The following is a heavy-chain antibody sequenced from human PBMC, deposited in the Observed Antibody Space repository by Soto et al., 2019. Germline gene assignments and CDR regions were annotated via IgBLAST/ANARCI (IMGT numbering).Heavy chain of an antibody. CDR2: IYSIGSA. Sequence: EVQLVESGGGSVQPGGSLRLSCAASGFTVSSNYMSWFRQAPGRGLEWVSSIYSIGSADYADSVKGRFTISRDNSKNTMYLQMNSLGAEDSAVYYCAAGDYASGSRDYWGQGTLVTVSS. J-gene: IGHJ4*02. V-gene: IGHV3-66*01. D-gene: IGHD3-10*01. CDR1: GFTVSSNY. CDR3: AAGDYASGSRDY.